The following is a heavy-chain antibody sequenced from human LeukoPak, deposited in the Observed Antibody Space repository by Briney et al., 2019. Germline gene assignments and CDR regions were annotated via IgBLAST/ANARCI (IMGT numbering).Heavy chain of an antibody. CDR2: ISSSSSTI. V-gene: IGHV3-48*01. D-gene: IGHD3-3*02. CDR3: ARASFP. Sequence: GGSLRLSCAASGFTFSSYSMNWVRQAPGERLEWVSYISSSSSTIYYADSVKGRFTISRDNAKNSLYLQMNSLRAEDTAVYYCARASFPWGQGTLVTVSS. CDR1: GFTFSSYS. J-gene: IGHJ4*02.